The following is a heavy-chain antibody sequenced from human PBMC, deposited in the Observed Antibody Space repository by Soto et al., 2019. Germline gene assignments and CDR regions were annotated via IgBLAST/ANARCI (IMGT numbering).Heavy chain of an antibody. Sequence: QVQLVQSGAEVKKPGASVKVSCKASGFAFSNSRISWVRQPPGQGPEWMGWIRVYNGDTKYAQKFQGRLTMTTDTSTSTAYMELRSLRSDDTAVYFCASADYGDDDYWGQGTLVTVSS. CDR2: IRVYNGDT. D-gene: IGHD4-17*01. CDR1: GFAFSNSR. CDR3: ASADYGDDDY. V-gene: IGHV1-18*01. J-gene: IGHJ4*02.